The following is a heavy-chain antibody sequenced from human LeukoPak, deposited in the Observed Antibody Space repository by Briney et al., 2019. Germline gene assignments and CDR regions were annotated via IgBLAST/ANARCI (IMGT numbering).Heavy chain of an antibody. V-gene: IGHV3-30*03. CDR3: ARAYSSSWYQTDYFDY. D-gene: IGHD6-13*01. CDR1: GFTFSSYS. J-gene: IGHJ4*02. CDR2: ISYDGSNK. Sequence: GGSLRLSCAASGFTFSSYSMNWVRQAPGKGLEWVAVISYDGSNKYYADSVKGRFTISRDNSKNTLYLQMNSLRAEDTAVYYCARAYSSSWYQTDYFDYWGQGTLVTVSS.